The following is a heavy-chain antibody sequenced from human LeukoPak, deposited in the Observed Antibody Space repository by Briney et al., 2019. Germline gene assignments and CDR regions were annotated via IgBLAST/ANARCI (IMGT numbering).Heavy chain of an antibody. CDR1: GFTVSSNY. D-gene: IGHD3-10*01. CDR3: ARGTVTMVDY. CDR2: IYSGGST. V-gene: IGHV3-66*01. J-gene: IGHJ4*02. Sequence: GGSLRLSCAASGFTVSSNYMSWVRQAPGGGLEWVSVIYSGGSTYYADSVKGRFTISRDNSKNTLFLQVNSLRAGDTAVYYCARGTVTMVDYWGQGTLVTVSS.